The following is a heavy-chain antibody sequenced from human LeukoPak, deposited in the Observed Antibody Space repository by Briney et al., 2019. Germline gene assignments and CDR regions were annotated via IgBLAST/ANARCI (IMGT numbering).Heavy chain of an antibody. V-gene: IGHV3-23*01. J-gene: IGHJ6*03. D-gene: IGHD3-22*01. CDR3: AKGGSDSSGYYSLYYYYFMDV. CDR2: ISPSGRNT. Sequence: GGSLRLSCAASGFTFSSYGMSWVRQAPGKGLEWVSAISPSGRNTYYADSVKGRFIISRDNSKNMLYLQMSSLRAEDTAVYYCAKGGSDSSGYYSLYYYYFMDVWGKGTTVTISS. CDR1: GFTFSSYG.